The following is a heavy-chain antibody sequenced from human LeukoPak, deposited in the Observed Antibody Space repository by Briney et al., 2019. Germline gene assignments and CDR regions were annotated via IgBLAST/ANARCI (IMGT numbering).Heavy chain of an antibody. CDR1: GGSFSGYY. CDR3: ARGARLTALIVVVPAAIRYNWFDP. J-gene: IGHJ5*02. CDR2: INHSGST. Sequence: PSETLSLTCAVYGGSFSGYYWSWIRQPPGKGLEWIGEINHSGSTNYNPSLKSRVTISVDTSKNQFSLKLSSVTAADTAVYYCARGARLTALIVVVPAAIRYNWFDPWGQGTLVTVSS. D-gene: IGHD2-2*02. V-gene: IGHV4-34*01.